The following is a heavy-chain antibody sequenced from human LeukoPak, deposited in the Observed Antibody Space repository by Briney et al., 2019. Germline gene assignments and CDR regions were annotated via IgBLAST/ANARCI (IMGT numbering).Heavy chain of an antibody. CDR3: AKPIPSYGDYSDY. V-gene: IGHV4-34*01. CDR2: INHSGST. D-gene: IGHD3-16*01. J-gene: IGHJ4*02. Sequence: PSETLSLTCAVYGGSFSGYYWSWIRQPPGKGLEWIGEINHSGSTYYNPSLKSRVTISVDTSKNQFSLRLSSVTAADTAVYYCAKPIPSYGDYSDYWGQGTLVTVCS. CDR1: GGSFSGYY.